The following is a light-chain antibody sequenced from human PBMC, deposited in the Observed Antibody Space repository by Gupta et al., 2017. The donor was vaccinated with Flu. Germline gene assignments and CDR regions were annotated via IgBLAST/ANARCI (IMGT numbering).Light chain of an antibody. CDR1: SSNIGAGYD. CDR3: HSYDRSLSGSGV. J-gene: IGLJ3*02. CDR2: ANT. Sequence: SLPPQPPSVPGAPGRAVTISCTGSSSNIGAGYDVHWYQQLPGTAPKLLIFANTNRPSGVPDRFSGSTSGTSASLAITGLQVEDEADYYCHSYDRSLSGSGVFGGGTKLIVL. V-gene: IGLV1-40*01.